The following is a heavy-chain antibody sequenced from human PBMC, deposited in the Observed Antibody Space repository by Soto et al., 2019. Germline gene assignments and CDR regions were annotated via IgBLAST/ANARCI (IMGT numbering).Heavy chain of an antibody. D-gene: IGHD3-10*01. J-gene: IGHJ4*02. CDR2: IFHDGTA. V-gene: IGHV4-4*02. CDR3: ARLVYDTRLNYMYFDF. CDR1: GVSISSGNW. Sequence: PSETLSLTFAVSGVSISSGNWWTWVRPSPQRGLEYIGEIFHDGTANYYPSFERRVAISVDTSKNQFSLKLTSVTAADTAIYFCARLVYDTRLNYMYFDFWGQGTLVTFSS.